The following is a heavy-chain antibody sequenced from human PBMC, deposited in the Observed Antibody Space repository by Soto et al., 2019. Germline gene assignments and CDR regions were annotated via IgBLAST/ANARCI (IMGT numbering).Heavy chain of an antibody. V-gene: IGHV3-30*18. CDR3: AKGLGKHFDY. D-gene: IGHD6-13*01. Sequence: QVQLVESGGGVVQPGRSLRLSCAASGFTFSSYGMHWVRQAPGKGLEWVAVISYDGSNKYYADSVKGRFTISRDNSKNTQYLQMNSLRAEDTAVYYCAKGLGKHFDYWGQGTLVTVSS. CDR2: ISYDGSNK. J-gene: IGHJ4*02. CDR1: GFTFSSYG.